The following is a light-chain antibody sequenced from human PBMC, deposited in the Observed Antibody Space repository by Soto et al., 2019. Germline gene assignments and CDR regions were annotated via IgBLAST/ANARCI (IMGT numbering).Light chain of an antibody. CDR2: EVS. CDR1: DSDVGLYDF. CDR3: ISYTSDDVRYV. V-gene: IGLV2-14*01. J-gene: IGLJ1*01. Sequence: QSALTQPASVSGTPGQSITISCTGSDSDVGLYDFVSWYQHHPGRAPKLIVSEVSHRPSGISNPFSGSKSGNTASLTISGPQSENEADYYYISYTSDDVRYVFGTGTKVTVL.